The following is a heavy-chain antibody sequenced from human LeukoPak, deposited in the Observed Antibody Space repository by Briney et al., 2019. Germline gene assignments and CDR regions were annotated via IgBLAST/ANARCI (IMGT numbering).Heavy chain of an antibody. J-gene: IGHJ4*02. CDR1: GYTFTSYA. Sequence: GASVKVSCKASGYTFTSYAMNWVRQAPGQGLEWMGWINTNTGNPTYAQDFTGRFVFSLDTSVSTAYLQISSLKAEDTAVYYCARAAMGGYSCSWYVYWGQGTLVTVSS. CDR2: INTNTGNP. V-gene: IGHV7-4-1*02. D-gene: IGHD6-13*01. CDR3: ARAAMGGYSCSWYVY.